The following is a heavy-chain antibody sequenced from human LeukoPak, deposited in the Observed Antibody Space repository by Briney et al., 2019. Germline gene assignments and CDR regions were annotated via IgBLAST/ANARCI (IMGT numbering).Heavy chain of an antibody. V-gene: IGHV1-46*01. Sequence: ASVKVSCKASGYTFSNYGFSWVRQAPGQGLEWMGVINPSSLGTTYAQRFQGRVTMTTDTSTSTVYMDLSSLRSEDTAVYYCARALRIETFGVRRYYYHAMNVWGQGTTVTVSS. CDR3: ARALRIETFGVRRYYYHAMNV. CDR1: GYTFSNYG. CDR2: INPSSLGT. D-gene: IGHD3-3*01. J-gene: IGHJ6*02.